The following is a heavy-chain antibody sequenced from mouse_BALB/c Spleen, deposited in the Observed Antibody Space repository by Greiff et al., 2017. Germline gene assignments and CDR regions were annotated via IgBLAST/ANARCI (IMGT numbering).Heavy chain of an antibody. J-gene: IGHJ4*01. Sequence: QVQLQQSGPGLVAPSQSLSITCTVSGFSLTSYDISWIRQPPGKGLEWLGVIWTGGGTNYNSAFMSRLSISKDNSKSQVFLKMNSLQTDDTAIYYCVRDRYWAMDYWGQGTSVTVSS. CDR2: IWTGGGT. CDR3: VRDRYWAMDY. CDR1: GFSLTSYD. V-gene: IGHV2-9-2*01.